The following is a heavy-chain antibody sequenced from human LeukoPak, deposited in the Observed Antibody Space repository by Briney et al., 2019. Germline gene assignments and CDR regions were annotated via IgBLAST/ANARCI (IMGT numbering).Heavy chain of an antibody. CDR2: IYSGGST. CDR3: AREVRHGSGPGFDY. CDR1: GFTVSSNY. D-gene: IGHD3-10*01. Sequence: GGSLRLSCAASGFTVSSNYMSWVRQAPGKGLEWVSVIYSGGSTYYADSVKGRFTISRDNSKNTLYLQMNSLRAEDTAVYYCAREVRHGSGPGFDYWGQRTLVTVSS. V-gene: IGHV3-66*01. J-gene: IGHJ4*02.